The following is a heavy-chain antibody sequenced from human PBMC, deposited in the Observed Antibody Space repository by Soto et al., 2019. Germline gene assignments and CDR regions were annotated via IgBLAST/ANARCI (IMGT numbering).Heavy chain of an antibody. CDR3: ARDYGDAYYYYYMDV. V-gene: IGHV3-21*01. D-gene: IGHD4-17*01. CDR1: GFTFSSYA. Sequence: GGSLRLSCAASGFTFSSYAMHWVRQAPGKGLEWVSSISSSSSYIYYADSVKGRFTISRDNAKNSLYLQMNSLRAEDTAVYYCARDYGDAYYYYYMDVWGKGTTVTVSS. CDR2: ISSSSSYI. J-gene: IGHJ6*03.